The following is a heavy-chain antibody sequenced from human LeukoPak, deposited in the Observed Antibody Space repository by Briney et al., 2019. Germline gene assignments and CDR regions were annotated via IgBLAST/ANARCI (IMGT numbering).Heavy chain of an antibody. CDR3: ARGLSGYASSLGY. CDR2: INSDGSST. Sequence: GGSLRLSCAASGFTFSSYWMHWVRHVPGKGLVWVSRINSDGSSTSYADSVRGRFSISRDNAKNTLYLQMNSLRAEDTAVYYCARGLSGYASSLGYWGQGTLVTVSA. CDR1: GFTFSSYW. V-gene: IGHV3-74*01. D-gene: IGHD6-6*01. J-gene: IGHJ4*02.